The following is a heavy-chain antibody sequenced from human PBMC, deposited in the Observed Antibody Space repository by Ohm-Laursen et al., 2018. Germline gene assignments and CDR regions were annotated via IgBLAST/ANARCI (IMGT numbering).Heavy chain of an antibody. D-gene: IGHD4-11*01. V-gene: IGHV4-59*08. Sequence: PSETLSLTCTVSGGSISSYYWSWIRQPPGKGLEWIGYIYYSGSTNYNPSLKSRVTISVDTSKNQFSLKLSSVTAADTAVYYCARRSGNYIVGYYFDYWGQGTLVTVSS. CDR2: IYYSGST. J-gene: IGHJ4*02. CDR1: GGSISSYY. CDR3: ARRSGNYIVGYYFDY.